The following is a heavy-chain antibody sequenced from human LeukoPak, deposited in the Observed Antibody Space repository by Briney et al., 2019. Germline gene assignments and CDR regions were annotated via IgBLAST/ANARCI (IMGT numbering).Heavy chain of an antibody. CDR1: GFTFSSYG. D-gene: IGHD3-22*01. V-gene: IGHV3-30*18. J-gene: IGHJ6*02. CDR3: AKGQKYYDSLFNYGMDV. Sequence: PGGSLRLSCAASGFTFSSYGMHWVRQAPGKGLEWVAVISYDGSNKYYADSVKGRFTISRDNSKNTLYLQMNSLRAEDTAVYYCAKGQKYYDSLFNYGMDVWGQGTTVTVSS. CDR2: ISYDGSNK.